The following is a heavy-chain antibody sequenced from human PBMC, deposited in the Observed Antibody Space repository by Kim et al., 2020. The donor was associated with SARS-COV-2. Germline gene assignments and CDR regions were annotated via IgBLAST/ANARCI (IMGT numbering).Heavy chain of an antibody. D-gene: IGHD1-26*01. Sequence: GGSLRLSCAASGFTFSSYAMHWVRQAPGKGLEWVAVISYDGSNKYYVDSVKGRFTISSDNSKNTLYLQMNSLRAEDTAVYYCARDTYGGSTPGDWGQGTLVTVSS. V-gene: IGHV3-30*04. J-gene: IGHJ4*02. CDR1: GFTFSSYA. CDR2: ISYDGSNK. CDR3: ARDTYGGSTPGD.